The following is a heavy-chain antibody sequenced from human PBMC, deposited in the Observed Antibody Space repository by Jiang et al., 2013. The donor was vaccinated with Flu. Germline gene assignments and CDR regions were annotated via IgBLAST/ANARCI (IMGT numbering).Heavy chain of an antibody. CDR2: ISAYNGNT. V-gene: IGHV1-18*04. Sequence: GAEVKKPGASVKVSRKASGYTFTSYGISWVRQAPGQGLEWMGWISAYNGNTNYAQKLQGRVTMTTDTSTSTAYMELRSLRSDDTAVYYCARVAAPRRLRKQWLLDYWGQGTLVTVSS. J-gene: IGHJ4*02. CDR3: ARVAAPRRLRKQWLLDY. CDR1: GYTFTSYG. D-gene: IGHD6-19*01.